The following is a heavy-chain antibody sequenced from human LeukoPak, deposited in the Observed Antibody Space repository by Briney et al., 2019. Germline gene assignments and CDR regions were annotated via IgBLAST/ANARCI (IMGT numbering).Heavy chain of an antibody. V-gene: IGHV4-59*01. CDR2: MHNGVHT. CDR3: AATIKRDYGDTNLDY. D-gene: IGHD4/OR15-4a*01. J-gene: IGHJ4*02. Sequence: SETLSLTCTVPGDSINSYFWSWIRQPPGKGLEWIGYMHNGVHTNYNPSLKSRVTISGDTSKNQPSLKLTSVTAADTAVYYCAATIKRDYGDTNLDYWGQGTLVTVSS. CDR1: GDSINSYF.